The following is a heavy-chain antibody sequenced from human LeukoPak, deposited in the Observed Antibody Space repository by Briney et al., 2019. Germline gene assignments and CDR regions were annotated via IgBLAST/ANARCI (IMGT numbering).Heavy chain of an antibody. CDR2: INHSGST. J-gene: IGHJ4*02. Sequence: SETLSLTCAVYGGSFSGYYWSWIRQPPGKGLEWIGEINHSGSTNYNPSLKSRVTTSVDTSKNQFSLKLSSVTAADTAVYYCARESLSYFDYWGQGTLVTVSS. CDR1: GGSFSGYY. V-gene: IGHV4-34*01. CDR3: ARESLSYFDY.